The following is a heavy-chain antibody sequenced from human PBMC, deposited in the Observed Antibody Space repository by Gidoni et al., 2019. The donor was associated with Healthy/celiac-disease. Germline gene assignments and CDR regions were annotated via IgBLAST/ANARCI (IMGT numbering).Heavy chain of an antibody. CDR3: AKDPTAAGTGGWFDP. CDR1: GFTFDDYA. D-gene: IGHD6-13*01. Sequence: EVQLVESGGGLVQPGRSLRLSCAASGFTFDDYAMHWVRQAPGKGLEWVSGISWNSGSIGYADSVKGRFTISRDNAKNSLYLQMNSLRAEDTALYYCAKDPTAAGTGGWFDPWGQGTLVTVSS. V-gene: IGHV3-9*01. CDR2: ISWNSGSI. J-gene: IGHJ5*02.